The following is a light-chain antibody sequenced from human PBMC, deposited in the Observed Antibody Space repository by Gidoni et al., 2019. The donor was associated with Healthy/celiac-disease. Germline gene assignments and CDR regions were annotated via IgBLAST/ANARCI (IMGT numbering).Light chain of an antibody. CDR2: LGS. CDR3: MQALQTVFT. J-gene: IGKJ3*01. Sequence: VITQSPLPLPVTPGEPARLPRRSSQSLMHSIGYNYLDRYLQKPGPPPQLLKYLGSNRASGDPDRFSGSGSSTDFTLKISRVEDEDVGVYYCMQALQTVFTFGPGTRVEIK. CDR1: QSLMHSIGYNY. V-gene: IGKV2-28*01.